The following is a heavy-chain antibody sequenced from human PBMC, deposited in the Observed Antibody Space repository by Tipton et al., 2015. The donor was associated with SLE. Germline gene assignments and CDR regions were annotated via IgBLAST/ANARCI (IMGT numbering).Heavy chain of an antibody. CDR2: IYHSGST. V-gene: IGHV4-34*01. CDR3: ARVNIEYSSYFDY. D-gene: IGHD5-18*01. Sequence: TLSLTCTVSGGSISSHYWGWIRQPPGKGLEWIGEIYHSGSTNYNPSLKSRVTISVDTSKNQFSLKLNSVTAADTAVYYCARVNIEYSSYFDYWGQGTLVTVSS. CDR1: GGSISSHY. J-gene: IGHJ4*02.